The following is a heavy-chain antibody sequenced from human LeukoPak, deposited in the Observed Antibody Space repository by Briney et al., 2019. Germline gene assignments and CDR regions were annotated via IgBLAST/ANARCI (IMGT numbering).Heavy chain of an antibody. CDR2: TTWNTANI. CDR3: AREEQLWFD. Sequence: GGSLRLSCAASGFTFDDYAMHWVRQAPGKGLEWVSGTTWNTANIGFADSVKGRFAISRDNAKNSLYLQMNSLRAEDTTVYYCAREEQLWFDWGQGTLVTVSS. D-gene: IGHD5-18*01. J-gene: IGHJ4*02. CDR1: GFTFDDYA. V-gene: IGHV3-9*01.